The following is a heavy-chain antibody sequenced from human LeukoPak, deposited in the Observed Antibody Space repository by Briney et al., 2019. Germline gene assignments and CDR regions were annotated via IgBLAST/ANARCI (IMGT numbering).Heavy chain of an antibody. CDR3: VSSRPDIFEI. Sequence: GGSLRLSCAASGFTFSSYGMHWVRQAPGKGLEWVSYISSSGSTIYYADSVKGRFTISRDISKNTLYLQMNSLRAEDTAVYYCVSSRPDIFEIWGQGTRVTVSS. J-gene: IGHJ3*02. V-gene: IGHV3-48*01. CDR1: GFTFSSYG. D-gene: IGHD2-15*01. CDR2: ISSSGSTI.